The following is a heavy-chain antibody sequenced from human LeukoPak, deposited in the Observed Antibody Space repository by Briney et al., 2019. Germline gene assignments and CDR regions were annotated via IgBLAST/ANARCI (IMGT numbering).Heavy chain of an antibody. CDR1: GFTFSSYE. D-gene: IGHD2-2*01. CDR3: ARGAYCSSTSCPTGYYGMDV. J-gene: IGHJ6*02. V-gene: IGHV3-48*03. CDR2: ISSSGSTI. Sequence: GGSLRLSCAASGFTFSSYEMNWVRQAPGKGLEWASYISSSGSTIYYADSVKGRFTISRDNAKNSLYLQMNSLRAEDTAAYYCARGAYCSSTSCPTGYYGMDVWGQGTTVTVSS.